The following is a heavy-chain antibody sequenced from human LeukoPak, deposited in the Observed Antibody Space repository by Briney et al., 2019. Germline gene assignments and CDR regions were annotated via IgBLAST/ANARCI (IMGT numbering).Heavy chain of an antibody. J-gene: IGHJ4*02. CDR1: GLTFSNYG. Sequence: GGSLRLSCAASGLTFSNYGMSWVREAPGKGLGWVSSISGSGDSTYYADSVKGRFTISRDNSKNTLNLQMNSLRAEDTAVYYCAKDRGIISDYWGQGTLVTVSS. CDR3: AKDRGIISDY. D-gene: IGHD3-10*01. CDR2: ISGSGDST. V-gene: IGHV3-23*01.